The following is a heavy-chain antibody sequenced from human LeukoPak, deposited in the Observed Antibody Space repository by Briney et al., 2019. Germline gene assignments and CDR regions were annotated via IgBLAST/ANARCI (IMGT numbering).Heavy chain of an antibody. Sequence: GSVKVSCKASGYTFTGYYMHWVRPAPGQGLEWMGWINPNSGGTNYAQKFQGRVTMTRDTSISTAYMELSRLRSDDTAVYYCAREGYDSSGYLFDDWGQGTLVTVSS. CDR3: AREGYDSSGYLFDD. D-gene: IGHD3-22*01. CDR2: INPNSGGT. CDR1: GYTFTGYY. V-gene: IGHV1-2*02. J-gene: IGHJ4*02.